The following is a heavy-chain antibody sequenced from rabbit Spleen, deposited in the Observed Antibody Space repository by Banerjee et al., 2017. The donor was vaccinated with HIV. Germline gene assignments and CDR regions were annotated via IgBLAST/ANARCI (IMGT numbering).Heavy chain of an antibody. CDR2: AYAGNSGST. J-gene: IGHJ4*01. V-gene: IGHV1S40*01. D-gene: IGHD1-1*01. Sequence: QSLEESGGGLVKPGASLTLTCKASGFSFNSGYDMCWVRQAPGKGLEWVACAYAGNSGSTYSATWAKGRFTISKTSSTTVTLQMTSLTAADTATYFCARDLDGVIGWNFGWWGQGTLVTVS. CDR1: GFSFNSGYD. CDR3: ARDLDGVIGWNFGW.